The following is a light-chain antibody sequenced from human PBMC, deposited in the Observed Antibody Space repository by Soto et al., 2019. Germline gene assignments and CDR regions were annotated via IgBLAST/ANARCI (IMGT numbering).Light chain of an antibody. J-gene: IGLJ2*01. V-gene: IGLV1-40*01. CDR2: GNN. CDR1: ISNIGANYE. CDR3: QSSDSDLDAVV. Sequence: QPVLTQPPSVSGTPGQRVTLSCAGSISNIGANYEVHWYQQLPGAAPRLLIYGNNKRPSGVPDRFSGSKSDTSASLAITGLQAEDEAEYYCQSSDSDLDAVVFGGGTKLTVL.